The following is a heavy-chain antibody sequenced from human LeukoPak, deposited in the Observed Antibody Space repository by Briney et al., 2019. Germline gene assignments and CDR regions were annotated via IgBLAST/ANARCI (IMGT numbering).Heavy chain of an antibody. V-gene: IGHV1-69*05. D-gene: IGHD3-10*01. CDR1: GGTFSSYA. Sequence: GSSVKVSCKASGGTFSSYAISWVRQAPGQGLEWMGGIIPIFGTANYAQKFQGRVTITTDESTSTAYMELSSLRSEDTAVYYCARGVSAGQLWIGESYYFDYWGQGTLVTVSS. CDR2: IIPIFGTA. J-gene: IGHJ4*02. CDR3: ARGVSAGQLWIGESYYFDY.